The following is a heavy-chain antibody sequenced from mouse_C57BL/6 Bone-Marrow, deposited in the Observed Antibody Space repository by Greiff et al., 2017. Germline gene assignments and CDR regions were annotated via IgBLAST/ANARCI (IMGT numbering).Heavy chain of an antibody. CDR1: GYTFTSYN. D-gene: IGHD2-12*01. CDR3: ARGGPIVPLSRRVSVVSELCKVWTRRSTKVLTGYFDV. CDR2: IYPGNGGT. J-gene: IGHJ1*03. Sequence: QVQLQQSGAELVRPGASVKMSCKASGYTFTSYNMHWVKQTPRRGLEWIGAIYPGNGGTSYNKKFKGKATLTVDKPSSTASMQLSSLTSEDSAVFFCARGGPIVPLSRRVSVVSELCKVWTRRSTKVLTGYFDVWGTGTTVTVSS. V-gene: IGHV1-12*01.